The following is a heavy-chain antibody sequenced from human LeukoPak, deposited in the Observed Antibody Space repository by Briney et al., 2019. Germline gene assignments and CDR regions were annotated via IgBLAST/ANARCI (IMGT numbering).Heavy chain of an antibody. CDR3: AREPKQQPNFIQGYAFDI. CDR1: GFTFSSYA. J-gene: IGHJ3*02. Sequence: GSLRLSCAASGFTFSSYAMSWVRQPPGKGLEWIGEINHSGSTNYNPSLKSRVTISVDTSKNQLSLKLSSVTAADTAVYYCAREPKQQPNFIQGYAFDIWGQGTMVTVSS. V-gene: IGHV4-34*01. CDR2: INHSGST. D-gene: IGHD6-13*01.